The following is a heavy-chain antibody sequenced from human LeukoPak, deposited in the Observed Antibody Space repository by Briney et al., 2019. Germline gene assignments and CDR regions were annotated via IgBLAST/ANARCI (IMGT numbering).Heavy chain of an antibody. J-gene: IGHJ4*02. CDR2: IYPGDSDT. V-gene: IGHV5-51*01. Sequence: GESLKISCKGSGYSFTSYWIGWVRQMPRKGLERMGIIYPGDSDTRYSPSFQGQVTISADKSISTAYLQWSSLKASDNAMYYCARQQDIVVVPASSGFGYWGQGTLVTVSS. D-gene: IGHD2-2*01. CDR3: ARQQDIVVVPASSGFGY. CDR1: GYSFTSYW.